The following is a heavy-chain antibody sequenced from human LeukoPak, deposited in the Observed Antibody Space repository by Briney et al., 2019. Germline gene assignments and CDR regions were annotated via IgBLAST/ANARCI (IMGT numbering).Heavy chain of an antibody. V-gene: IGHV3-21*04. CDR1: GVAFSSYS. CDR3: AKDRGWYDY. Sequence: GGSLRLSCVAPGVAFSSYSVNWVRQAPGKGLAWVSSISSSGSYIYYADSVKGRFTISRDNSKNSLYLQMNSLRTEDTALYHCAKDRGWYDYWGQGTLVTVSS. CDR2: ISSSGSYI. D-gene: IGHD6-19*01. J-gene: IGHJ4*02.